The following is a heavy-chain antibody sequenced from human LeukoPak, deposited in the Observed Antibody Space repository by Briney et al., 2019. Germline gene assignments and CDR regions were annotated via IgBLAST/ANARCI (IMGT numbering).Heavy chain of an antibody. CDR3: ARVGTYYRSLDS. D-gene: IGHD3-10*01. CDR2: IYHSGGT. V-gene: IGHV4-59*01. J-gene: IGHJ4*02. Sequence: SETLSLTCTVSGGSINDASWNWIRQPPGQGLEWIGHIYHSGGTNYNPSLKSRVTISLDTSKNQFSLKLSSVTAADTAVYYCARVGTYYRSLDSWGQGTLVTVSS. CDR1: GGSINDAS.